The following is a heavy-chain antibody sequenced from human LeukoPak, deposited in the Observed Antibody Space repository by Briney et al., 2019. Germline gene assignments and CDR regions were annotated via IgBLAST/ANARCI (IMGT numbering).Heavy chain of an antibody. CDR2: IYHSGST. D-gene: IGHD5-18*01. CDR3: ARALADTPHPGEFDY. V-gene: IGHV4-39*07. J-gene: IGHJ4*02. CDR1: GGSMSTSSYY. Sequence: SETLSLTSSVSGGSMSTSSYYWVWIRQPPGKGPEWIGSIYHSGSTYYNPSLKSRVTISVDTSKNQFSLKLSSVTAADTAVYYCARALADTPHPGEFDYWGQGTLVTVSP.